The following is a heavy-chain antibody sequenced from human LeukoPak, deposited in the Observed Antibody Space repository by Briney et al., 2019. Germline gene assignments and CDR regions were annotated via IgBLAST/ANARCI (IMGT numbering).Heavy chain of an antibody. CDR2: ISGSGGST. CDR1: GFTFSHYA. J-gene: IGHJ4*02. D-gene: IGHD1-26*01. CDR3: AKAGSYWDFDY. Sequence: GRSLRLSCAASGFTFSHYAMSWVRQAPGKGLEWVSGISGSGGSTYYADSVKGRFTISRDNSKNTLYLQMNSLRAEDTAVYYCAKAGSYWDFDYWGQGTLVTVSS. V-gene: IGHV3-23*01.